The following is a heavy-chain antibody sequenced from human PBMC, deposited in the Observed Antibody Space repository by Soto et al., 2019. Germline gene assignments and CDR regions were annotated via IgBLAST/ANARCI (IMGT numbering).Heavy chain of an antibody. V-gene: IGHV1-69*08. D-gene: IGHD3-10*01. CDR2: IIPILGIA. Sequence: QVQLVQSGAEVKKPGSSVKVSCKASGGTFSSYTISWVRQAPGQGLEWMGRIIPILGIANYAQKFQGRVTITADKSTSTAYRELSSLRSEDTAVYYCARDEEGDGSGSPRYWGQGTLVTVSS. CDR3: ARDEEGDGSGSPRY. CDR1: GGTFSSYT. J-gene: IGHJ4*02.